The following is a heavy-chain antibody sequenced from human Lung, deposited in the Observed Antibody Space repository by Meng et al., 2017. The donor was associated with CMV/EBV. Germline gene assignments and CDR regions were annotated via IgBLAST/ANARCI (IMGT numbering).Heavy chain of an antibody. J-gene: IGHJ4*02. CDR1: GFTLSSYW. Sequence: ESXKISCAASGFTLSSYWMSWVRQAPGQGLEWVANIKEDGSEKYYVDSVKGRFTISRDNAKNSLYVQMNSLRGEDTAVYYCARAYRAIDYWGQGT. CDR2: IKEDGSEK. V-gene: IGHV3-7*01. D-gene: IGHD1-26*01. CDR3: ARAYRAIDY.